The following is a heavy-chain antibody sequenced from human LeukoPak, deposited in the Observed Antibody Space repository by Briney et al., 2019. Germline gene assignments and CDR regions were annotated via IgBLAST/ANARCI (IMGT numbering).Heavy chain of an antibody. V-gene: IGHV4-38-2*02. CDR3: ARDDRAARYFDY. Sequence: SETLSLTCTVSGYSISSGYYWGWIRQPPGKGLEWIGSIYHSGSTYYNPSLKSRVTISVDTSKNQFSLKLTSVTAADTAVYYCARDDRAARYFDYWGQGTLVTVSS. CDR2: IYHSGST. J-gene: IGHJ4*02. CDR1: GYSISSGYY. D-gene: IGHD6-6*01.